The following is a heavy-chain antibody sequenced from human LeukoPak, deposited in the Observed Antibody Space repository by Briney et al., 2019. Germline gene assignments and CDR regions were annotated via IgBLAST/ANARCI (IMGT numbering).Heavy chain of an antibody. D-gene: IGHD5-18*01. V-gene: IGHV3-21*01. CDR2: ISSSSSYI. CDR1: GFTFSSYS. CDR3: ARNPDTAMATGGY. Sequence: GGSLRLSCAASGFTFSSYSMNWVRQAPGKGLEWVSSISSSSSYIYYADSVKGRFTISRDNAKNSLYLQMNSLRAEDTAVYHCARNPDTAMATGGYWGQGTLVTVSS. J-gene: IGHJ4*02.